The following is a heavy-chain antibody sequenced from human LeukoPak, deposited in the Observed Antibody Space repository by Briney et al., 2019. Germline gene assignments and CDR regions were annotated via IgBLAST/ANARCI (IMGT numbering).Heavy chain of an antibody. J-gene: IGHJ5*02. CDR2: IYYSGST. CDR3: ARETGVVVITNAYNWFDP. CDR1: GGSISSYY. Sequence: SETLSLTCTVSGGSISSYYWSWIRQPPGKGLEWIGYIYYSGSTNYNPSLKSRVTISVDTSKNQFSLKLSSVTAADTAVYYCARETGVVVITNAYNWFDPWGQGTLVTVSS. V-gene: IGHV4-59*01. D-gene: IGHD3-22*01.